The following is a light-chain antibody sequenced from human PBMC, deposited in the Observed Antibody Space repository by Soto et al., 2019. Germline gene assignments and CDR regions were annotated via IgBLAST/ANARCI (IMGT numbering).Light chain of an antibody. CDR3: QQYNKWPLT. CDR2: GAS. CDR1: QSVYSN. V-gene: IGKV3-15*01. Sequence: EIVMTQSPATLSVSPGERATLSCRASQSVYSNLAWYPQKPGQAPRLLIYGASTRATGIPARFSGSGSGTEFTLTISSLQPEDFAVYHCQQYNKWPLTFGGGTKVEIK. J-gene: IGKJ4*01.